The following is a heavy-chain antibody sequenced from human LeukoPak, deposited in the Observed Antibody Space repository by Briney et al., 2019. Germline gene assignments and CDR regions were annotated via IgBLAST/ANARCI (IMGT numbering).Heavy chain of an antibody. CDR3: ARAPAAAKTPRYYYDSSGYYDI. CDR1: GFTFSDYY. Sequence: GGSLRLSCAASGFTFSDYYMSWLRQAPGKGLEWVSYISSSGSTIYYADSVKGRFTISRDNAKNSLYLQMNSLRAEDTAVYYCARAPAAAKTPRYYYDSSGYYDIWGQGTMVTVSS. V-gene: IGHV3-11*04. CDR2: ISSSGSTI. J-gene: IGHJ3*02. D-gene: IGHD3-22*01.